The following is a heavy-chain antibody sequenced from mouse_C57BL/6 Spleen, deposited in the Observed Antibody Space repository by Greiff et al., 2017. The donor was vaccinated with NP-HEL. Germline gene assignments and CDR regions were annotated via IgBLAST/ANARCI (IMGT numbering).Heavy chain of an antibody. CDR2: IYPRSGNT. V-gene: IGHV1-81*01. J-gene: IGHJ4*01. CDR1: GYTFTSYG. CDR3: ARSYGNYVKVDY. D-gene: IGHD2-1*01. Sequence: VHLVESGAELARPGASVKLSCKASGYTFTSYGISWVKQRTGQGLEWIGEIYPRSGNTYYNEKFKGKATLTADKSSSTAYMELRSLTSEDSAVYFCARSYGNYVKVDYWGQGTSVTVSS.